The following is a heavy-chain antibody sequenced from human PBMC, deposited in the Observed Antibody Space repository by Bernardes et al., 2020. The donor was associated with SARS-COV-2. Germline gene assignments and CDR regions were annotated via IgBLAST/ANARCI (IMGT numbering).Heavy chain of an antibody. CDR2: FDPDDGET. CDR1: GYTFSELS. J-gene: IGHJ6*02. D-gene: IGHD5-18*01. V-gene: IGHV1-24*01. Sequence: ASVKVSCKASGYTFSELSMHWVRQAPGQGLEWMGGFDPDDGETIYAQKFQGRVTMTEDTSTDTAYMELSSLRSEDTAVYYCAITAMRRYYYYGMDVWGQGTTVTVSS. CDR3: AITAMRRYYYYGMDV.